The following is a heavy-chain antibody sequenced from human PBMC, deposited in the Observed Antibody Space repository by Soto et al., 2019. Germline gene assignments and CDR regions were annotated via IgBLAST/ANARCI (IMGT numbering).Heavy chain of an antibody. CDR3: AANRRFGEFELVY. CDR1: GFTFTSSA. V-gene: IGHV1-58*01. CDR2: IVVGSGNT. J-gene: IGHJ1*01. Sequence: QMQLVQSGPEVKKPGTSVKVSCKASGFTFTSSAVQWVRQARGQRLEWIGWIVVGSGNTNYAQKFQERVTITRDMSTSPAYMELSSLRPEDTAVYYCAANRRFGEFELVYWGQGTLVTVSS. D-gene: IGHD3-10*01.